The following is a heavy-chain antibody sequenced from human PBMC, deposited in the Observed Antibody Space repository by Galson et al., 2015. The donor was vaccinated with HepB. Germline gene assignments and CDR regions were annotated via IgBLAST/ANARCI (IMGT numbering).Heavy chain of an antibody. V-gene: IGHV1-3*01. CDR1: GYTFTSYA. J-gene: IGHJ4*02. CDR3: ARDSGVRGVIGGY. D-gene: IGHD3-10*01. CDR2: INAGNANT. Sequence: QSGAEVKKPGESLKISCKGSGYTFTSYALHWVRQAPGQRLEWMGWINAGNANTKYSQKFQGRVTITRDTSTSTAYMELSSLKSEDTAVYYCARDSGVRGVIGGYWGQGTLVTVSS.